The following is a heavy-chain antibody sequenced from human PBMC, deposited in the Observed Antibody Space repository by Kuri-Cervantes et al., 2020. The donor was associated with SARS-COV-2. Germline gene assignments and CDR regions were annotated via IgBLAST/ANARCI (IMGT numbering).Heavy chain of an antibody. J-gene: IGHJ6*02. CDR3: ARGLGRYSGYDYYYCGMDV. V-gene: IGHV3-48*04. CDR1: GFTFSSYS. CDR2: ISSSGSTI. Sequence: GESLKISCAASGFTFSSYSMSWVRQAPGKGLEWVSYISSSGSTIYYADSVKGRFTISRDNAKNPLYLQMNSLRAEDTAVYYCARGLGRYSGYDYYYCGMDVWGQGTTVTVSS. D-gene: IGHD5-12*01.